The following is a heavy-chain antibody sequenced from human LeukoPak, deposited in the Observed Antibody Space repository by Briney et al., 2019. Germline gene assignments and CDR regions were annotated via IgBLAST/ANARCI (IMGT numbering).Heavy chain of an antibody. Sequence: GASLQISCKGSGSRFTSNWIGWVRQLPGKGLEWMGVIYPSDSDTRYSPSFQGQVTISADKSISTAYLQWRSLKVSDTAMYYCARLTAVVTFDYWGQGTLVTVSS. D-gene: IGHD4-23*01. CDR2: IYPSDSDT. CDR1: GSRFTSNW. V-gene: IGHV5-51*01. J-gene: IGHJ4*02. CDR3: ARLTAVVTFDY.